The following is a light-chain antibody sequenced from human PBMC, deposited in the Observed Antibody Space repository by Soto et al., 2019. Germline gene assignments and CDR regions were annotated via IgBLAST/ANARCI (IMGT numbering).Light chain of an antibody. Sequence: DIQMTQAPSTLSASVGDTVTITCRASQSISNWLAWYQQKPGQAPKLLIHKASTLESGFPSRFSGSGSGTEFTLTSSSLQPDDFATFYCQHYDRFPYTFGQGTKLEIK. CDR1: QSISNW. CDR3: QHYDRFPYT. J-gene: IGKJ2*01. CDR2: KAS. V-gene: IGKV1-5*03.